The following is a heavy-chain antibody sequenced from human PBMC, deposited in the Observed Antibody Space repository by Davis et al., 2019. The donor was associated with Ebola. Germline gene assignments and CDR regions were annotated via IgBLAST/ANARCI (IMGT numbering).Heavy chain of an antibody. CDR3: ARHLVGATHYYDYMDV. CDR2: IYYSGST. CDR1: GGSISSHY. D-gene: IGHD1-26*01. Sequence: PSETLSLTCTVSGGSISSHYWSWIRQPPGKGLEWIGYIYYSGSTNYNPSLKSRVTMSVDTSKNQFSLKLSSVTAADTAVYYCARHLVGATHYYDYMDVWGKGTTVTVSS. V-gene: IGHV4-59*11. J-gene: IGHJ6*03.